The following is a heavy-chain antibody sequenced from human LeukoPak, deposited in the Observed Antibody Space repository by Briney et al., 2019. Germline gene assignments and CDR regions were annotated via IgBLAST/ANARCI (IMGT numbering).Heavy chain of an antibody. Sequence: ASVKVSCKASGYTFTGDYMHWVRQAPGQGLEWMGWINPNSGGTNYAQKFQGRVTMTRDTSISTAYMELSRLRSDDTAVYYCARDLRTSTYYFDYWGQGTLVTVSS. V-gene: IGHV1-2*02. CDR1: GYTFTGDY. J-gene: IGHJ4*02. CDR2: INPNSGGT. D-gene: IGHD5/OR15-5a*01. CDR3: ARDLRTSTYYFDY.